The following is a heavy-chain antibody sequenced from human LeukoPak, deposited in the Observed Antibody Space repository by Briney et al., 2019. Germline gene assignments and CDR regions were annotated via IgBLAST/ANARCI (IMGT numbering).Heavy chain of an antibody. J-gene: IGHJ4*02. Sequence: GGSLRLSCAASGFTFSSYGMHWVRKAQGKGLEWVAFIRYDGSNKYYEDSVKGRFTISRHNSKNTLYLQMNSLRAEDTAVYYCAKDYNYVLDYWGQGTLVTVSS. CDR1: GFTFSSYG. V-gene: IGHV3-30*02. CDR2: IRYDGSNK. D-gene: IGHD1-20*01. CDR3: AKDYNYVLDY.